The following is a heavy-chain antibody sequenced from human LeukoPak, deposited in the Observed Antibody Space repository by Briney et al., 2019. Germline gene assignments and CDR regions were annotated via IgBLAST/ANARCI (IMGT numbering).Heavy chain of an antibody. D-gene: IGHD3-22*01. CDR2: IRSKVYGGTT. CDR1: GFSFGDYA. J-gene: IGHJ4*02. CDR3: TTYYYESSGYYRDY. V-gene: IGHV3-49*03. Sequence: PGGSLRLSCTASGFSFGDYAMSWFRQAPGRGLEWVTFIRSKVYGGTTEYAASVKGRFTISRDDSKSIAYLQMNSLKTEDTAVYYCTTYYYESSGYYRDYWGQGTLVTVSS.